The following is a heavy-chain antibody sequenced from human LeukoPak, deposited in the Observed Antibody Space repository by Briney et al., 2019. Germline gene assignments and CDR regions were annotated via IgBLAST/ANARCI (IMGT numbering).Heavy chain of an antibody. V-gene: IGHV1-2*02. Sequence: GASVKVSCKASGYTFTGYYMHWVRQAPGHGLEWMGWINPNSGGTNYAQKFQGRVTMTRDTSISTAYMELSRLRSEDTAVYYCARLKRGLWFGESAGYWGQGTLVTVSS. J-gene: IGHJ4*02. D-gene: IGHD3-10*01. CDR3: ARLKRGLWFGESAGY. CDR1: GYTFTGYY. CDR2: INPNSGGT.